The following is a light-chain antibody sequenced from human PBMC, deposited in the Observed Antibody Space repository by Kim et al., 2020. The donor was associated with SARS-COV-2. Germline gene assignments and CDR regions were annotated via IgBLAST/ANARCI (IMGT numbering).Light chain of an antibody. CDR1: QSVSSSY. CDR3: QQYGSSPPRLT. V-gene: IGKV3-20*01. Sequence: RERAPLSCRASQSVSSSYLAWYPQKPGGDPRHLFYGASSRATGIPDRFSGSGSGTDFTLTISRLEPEDFAVYYCQQYGSSPPRLTFGGGTKVEIK. CDR2: GAS. J-gene: IGKJ4*01.